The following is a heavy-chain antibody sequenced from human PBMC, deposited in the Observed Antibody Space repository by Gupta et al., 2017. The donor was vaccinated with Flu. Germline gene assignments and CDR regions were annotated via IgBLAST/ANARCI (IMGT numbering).Heavy chain of an antibody. Sequence: GYYWSWIRQPPGKGLEWIGEINHSGSTNYNPSLKSRVTISVDTAKNQVSLKLSSVTAADTAVYYCARVGGGGDCYQLFAYGGQGTLVTVSS. V-gene: IGHV4-34*01. CDR1: GYY. CDR2: INHSGST. CDR3: ARVGGGGDCYQLFAY. J-gene: IGHJ4*02. D-gene: IGHD2-21*02.